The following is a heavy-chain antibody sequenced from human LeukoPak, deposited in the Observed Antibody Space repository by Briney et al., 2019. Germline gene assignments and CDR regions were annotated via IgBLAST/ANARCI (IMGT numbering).Heavy chain of an antibody. J-gene: IGHJ4*02. CDR2: TSYDGSNK. CDR1: GLTFSSYD. CDR3: AKDPHYYGSGSYQQPFDY. Sequence: GTSLRLSCAASGLTFSSYDMHWVRQAPGKGLEWVAVTSYDGSNKYYADSVKGRFTISRDNSKNTLYLQMNSLRAEDTAVYYCAKDPHYYGSGSYQQPFDYWGQGTLVTVSS. V-gene: IGHV3-30*18. D-gene: IGHD3-10*01.